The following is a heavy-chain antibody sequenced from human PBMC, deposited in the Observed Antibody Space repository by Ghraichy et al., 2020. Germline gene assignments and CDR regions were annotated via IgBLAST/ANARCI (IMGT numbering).Heavy chain of an antibody. CDR1: GFTFDAYA. Sequence: GGSLRLSCTASGFTFDAYAMAWVRQAPGKGLEWVSSISGTGNSAYYAGSVKDRFTISRDNSKSTLYLQMNSLRAEDTAIYFCAKDRDSGSYDYFDFWGQGTLATVSS. J-gene: IGHJ4*02. CDR2: ISGTGNSA. D-gene: IGHD1-26*01. CDR3: AKDRDSGSYDYFDF. V-gene: IGHV3-23*01.